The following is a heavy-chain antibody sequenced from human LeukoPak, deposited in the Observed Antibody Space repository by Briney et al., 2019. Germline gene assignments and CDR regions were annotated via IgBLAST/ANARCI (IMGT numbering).Heavy chain of an antibody. D-gene: IGHD3-16*01. J-gene: IGHJ4*02. Sequence: KSSETLSLTCTVSGGSISSYYWSWIRQPPGKGLEWIGYIYYSGSTNYNLSLKSRVTISVDTSKNQFSLKLSSVTAADTAVYYCARGLPGDYFDYWDQGTLVTVSS. CDR1: GGSISSYY. V-gene: IGHV4-59*01. CDR3: ARGLPGDYFDY. CDR2: IYYSGST.